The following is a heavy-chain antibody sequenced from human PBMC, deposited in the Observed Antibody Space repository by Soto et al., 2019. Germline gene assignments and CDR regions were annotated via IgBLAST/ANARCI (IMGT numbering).Heavy chain of an antibody. CDR1: GFTFSDYA. J-gene: IGHJ4*02. Sequence: QVQLVESGGGVVQPGRSLRLSCAASGFTFSDYAMHWVRQAPGKGLEWVASIWFDGATKYYADAVKGRFTISSDNSKNPVYPQVTDLRAEASALSSGGRGAFGTNGRFNYWAKVPLVAVSS. CDR2: IWFDGATK. D-gene: IGHD3-16*01. V-gene: IGHV3-33*01. CDR3: GRGAFGTNGRFNY.